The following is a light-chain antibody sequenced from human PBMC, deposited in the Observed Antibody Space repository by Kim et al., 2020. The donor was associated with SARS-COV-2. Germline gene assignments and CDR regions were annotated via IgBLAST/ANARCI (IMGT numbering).Light chain of an antibody. J-gene: IGKJ4*01. V-gene: IGKV3-11*01. Sequence: LSPGERSTPSCRVSQRVVTFVAWYQQKSAQAPRLLIYDASNRATGIPARFSGSGSGTAFTLTISSLEPEDFAVYYCEQRRSWPLTFGGGTKVDIK. CDR3: EQRRSWPLT. CDR2: DAS. CDR1: QRVVTF.